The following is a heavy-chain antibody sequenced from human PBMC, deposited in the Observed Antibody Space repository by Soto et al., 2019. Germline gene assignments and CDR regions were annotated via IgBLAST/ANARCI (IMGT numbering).Heavy chain of an antibody. V-gene: IGHV1-69*13. Sequence: VASVKVSCKASGGTFSSYSISWVRQAPGQGLEWMGGIIPMFGTANYAQKFQGRVTITADESTTTAYMELTSLRSEDTAVYYCARDAKSSLNWFDPWGQGTLVTVSS. J-gene: IGHJ5*02. CDR3: ARDAKSSLNWFDP. D-gene: IGHD2-15*01. CDR2: IIPMFGTA. CDR1: GGTFSSYS.